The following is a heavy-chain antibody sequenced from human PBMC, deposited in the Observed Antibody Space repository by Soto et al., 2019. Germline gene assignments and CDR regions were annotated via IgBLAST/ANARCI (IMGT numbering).Heavy chain of an antibody. J-gene: IGHJ6*02. CDR1: GYTFTNYW. CDR3: AASIFYYGMDV. V-gene: IGHV5-51*01. Sequence: GESLKISCKGFGYTFTNYWIGWVRQMPGKGPELMGIIYPGDSDTKYNPSFQGQVTISADKSITTTYLQWSSLKASDTAIYYCAASIFYYGMDVCHQRTTVTVS. CDR2: IYPGDSDT.